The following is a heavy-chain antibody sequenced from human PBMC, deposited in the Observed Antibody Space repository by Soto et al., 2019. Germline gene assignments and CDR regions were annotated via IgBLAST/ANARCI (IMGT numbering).Heavy chain of an antibody. CDR3: AKAGLRDGYRQGY. Sequence: GRSLRLSCAASGFTFSSYAMSWVRQAPGKGLEWVSAISGSGGSTYYADSVKGRFTISRDNSKNTLYLQMNSLRAEDTAVYYCAKAGLRDGYRQGYWGQGTLVTVSS. V-gene: IGHV3-23*01. D-gene: IGHD5-12*01. CDR2: ISGSGGST. J-gene: IGHJ4*02. CDR1: GFTFSSYA.